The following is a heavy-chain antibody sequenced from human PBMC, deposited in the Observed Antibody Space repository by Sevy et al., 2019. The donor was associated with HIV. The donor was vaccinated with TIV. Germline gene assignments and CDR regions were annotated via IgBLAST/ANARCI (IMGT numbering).Heavy chain of an antibody. CDR3: ARGAGYTGGYAPFDS. D-gene: IGHD2-8*02. CDR1: GASISSHY. CDR2: TYNTGSS. V-gene: IGHV4-59*11. J-gene: IGHJ4*02. Sequence: SETLSLTCTVSGASISSHYWSWIRQSPGKGLEWIADTYNTGSSNDNASLKSRVTISVDTSKNQFSLNLRAVTAADTAVYFRARGAGYTGGYAPFDSWGQGTLVTVSS.